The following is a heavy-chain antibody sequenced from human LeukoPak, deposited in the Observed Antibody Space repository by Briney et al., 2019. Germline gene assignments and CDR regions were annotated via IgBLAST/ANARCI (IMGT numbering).Heavy chain of an antibody. V-gene: IGHV1-18*01. D-gene: IGHD2-2*01. CDR1: GYTFTTYA. CDR3: AREEPKYCSSTSCYAGMNWFDP. Sequence: ALVKVSCKASGYTFTTYAMNWVRQAPGQGLEWMGWISAYNGNTNYAQKLQGRVTMTTDTSTSTAYMELRSLRSDDTAVYYCAREEPKYCSSTSCYAGMNWFDPWGQGTLVTVSS. CDR2: ISAYNGNT. J-gene: IGHJ5*02.